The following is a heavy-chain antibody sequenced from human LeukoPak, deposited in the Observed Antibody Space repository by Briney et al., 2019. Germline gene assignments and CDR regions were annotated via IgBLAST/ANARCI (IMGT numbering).Heavy chain of an antibody. V-gene: IGHV3-21*06. CDR3: ARGTLGRGAFDI. D-gene: IGHD1-14*01. J-gene: IGHJ3*02. Sequence: PGGSLRLSCAASGFTFSSYNMNWVRQAPGKGPEGVSSITSSSSYIYYADSVKGRFTISRDNAKNSLYLQMDSLRVEDTAVYYCARGTLGRGAFDIWGQGTMVTVSS. CDR1: GFTFSSYN. CDR2: ITSSSSYI.